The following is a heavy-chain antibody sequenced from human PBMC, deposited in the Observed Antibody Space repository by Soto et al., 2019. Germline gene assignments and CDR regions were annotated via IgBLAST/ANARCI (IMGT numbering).Heavy chain of an antibody. V-gene: IGHV4-59*01. CDR3: ARGGAPYNWFDP. CDR1: GGSMRTYY. D-gene: IGHD3-16*01. Sequence: SETLSLTCTVSGGSMRTYYWSWIRQPPGKGLEWVGYTHYSGFTNYNPSLKSRVTISVDTSKNQFSLKLRSVTSSDTAVYYCARGGAPYNWFDPWGQGTLVTVSS. J-gene: IGHJ5*02. CDR2: THYSGFT.